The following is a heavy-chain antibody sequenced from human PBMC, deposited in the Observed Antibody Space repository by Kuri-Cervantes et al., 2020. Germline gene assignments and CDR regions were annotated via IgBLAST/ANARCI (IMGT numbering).Heavy chain of an antibody. CDR2: IYYSGST. CDR3: ARSGKSTIHLFDY. V-gene: IGHV4-59*12. J-gene: IGHJ4*02. D-gene: IGHD5/OR15-5a*01. CDR1: GGSISSYY. Sequence: GSLRLSCTVSGGSISSYYWSWIRQPPGKGLEGIGDIYYSGSTNYNPSLKSRVTITVDTSKNQFSLKLSSVTAADTAVYYCARSGKSTIHLFDYWGQGTLVTVSS.